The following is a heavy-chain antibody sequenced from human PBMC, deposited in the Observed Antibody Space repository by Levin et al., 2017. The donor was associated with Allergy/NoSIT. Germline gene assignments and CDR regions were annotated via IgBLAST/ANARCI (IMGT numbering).Heavy chain of an antibody. CDR2: IYYSGST. V-gene: IGHV4-59*01. Sequence: SETLSLTCTVSGGSISSYYWSWIRQPPGKGLEWIGYIYYSGSTNYNPSLKSRVTISVDTSKNQFSLKLSSVTAADTAVYYCARRYCSSTSCWFDYWGQGTLVTVSS. J-gene: IGHJ4*02. CDR3: ARRYCSSTSCWFDY. D-gene: IGHD2-2*01. CDR1: GGSISSYY.